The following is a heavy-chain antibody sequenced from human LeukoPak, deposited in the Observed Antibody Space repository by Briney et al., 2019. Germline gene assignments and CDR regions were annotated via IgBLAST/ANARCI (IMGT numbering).Heavy chain of an antibody. CDR1: IYTFPSYD. CDR3: ARRNDFWSCSVRMYYGMDV. CDR2: MTYTRCNT. J-gene: IGHJ6*02. V-gene: IGHV1-8*01. D-gene: IGHD3-3*01. Sequence: EASVKVSRRSSIYTFPSYDINWVRPATGQGLVWVGWMTYTRCNTGCAQKSQGRVTMTRNTSISTAYMELSSLRAEDTAVCYCARRNDFWSCSVRMYYGMDVWGQGTTVTVSS.